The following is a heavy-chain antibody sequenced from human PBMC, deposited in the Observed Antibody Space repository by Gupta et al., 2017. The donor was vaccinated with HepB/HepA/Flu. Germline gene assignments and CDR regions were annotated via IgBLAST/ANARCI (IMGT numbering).Heavy chain of an antibody. D-gene: IGHD5-24*01. Sequence: GTTNYNPSLRSRVTMSVDTSRTRFSQDLTSVTAADTAVYYCARTLTGNYYFDYWGQGILVTVSS. J-gene: IGHJ4*02. CDR2: GTT. CDR3: ARTLTGNYYFDY. V-gene: IGHV4-4*07.